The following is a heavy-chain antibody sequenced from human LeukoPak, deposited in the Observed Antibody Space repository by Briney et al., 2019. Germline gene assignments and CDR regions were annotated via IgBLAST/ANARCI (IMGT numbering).Heavy chain of an antibody. V-gene: IGHV3-30*18. CDR3: AKGDYDFLTGYYDY. CDR1: GFTFSSYG. Sequence: PGGSLRLSCAASGFTFSSYGMNWVRQAPGKGLEWVAVISYDGSNKYYADSVKGRFTISRDKSKNTLYLQMNSLRAGDAGVYLCAKGDYDFLTGYYDYWGQGTLVTVSS. D-gene: IGHD3-9*01. CDR2: ISYDGSNK. J-gene: IGHJ4*02.